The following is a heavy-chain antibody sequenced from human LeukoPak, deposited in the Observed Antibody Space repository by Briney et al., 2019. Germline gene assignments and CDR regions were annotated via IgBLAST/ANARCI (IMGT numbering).Heavy chain of an antibody. J-gene: IGHJ6*02. CDR3: AISGRGDIRYFDWLFPRYGMDV. Sequence: GASVKVSCKASGYTFTSYYMHWVRQAPGQGLEWMGIINPSGGSTSYAQKFQGRATMTRDTSTSTVYMELSSLRSEDTAVYYCAISGRGDIRYFDWLFPRYGMDVWGQGTTVTVSS. CDR2: INPSGGST. D-gene: IGHD3-9*01. V-gene: IGHV1-46*01. CDR1: GYTFTSYY.